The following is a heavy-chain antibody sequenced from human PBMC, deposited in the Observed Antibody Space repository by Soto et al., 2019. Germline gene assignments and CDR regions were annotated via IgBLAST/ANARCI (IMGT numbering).Heavy chain of an antibody. D-gene: IGHD2-15*01. J-gene: IGHJ5*02. V-gene: IGHV1-69*13. CDR2: IIPIFGTA. CDR1: GGTLSSYV. Sequence: SVKVSCKASGGTLSSYVISWVRQAPGQGLEWMGGIIPIFGTANYAQKFQGRVTITADESTSTAYMELSSLRSEDTAVYYCARNPTPYCSGGSCYGQQYNWFDPWGQGTLVTVSS. CDR3: ARNPTPYCSGGSCYGQQYNWFDP.